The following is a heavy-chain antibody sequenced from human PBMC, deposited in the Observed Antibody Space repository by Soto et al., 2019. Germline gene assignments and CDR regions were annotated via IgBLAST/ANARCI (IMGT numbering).Heavy chain of an antibody. D-gene: IGHD1-26*01. J-gene: IGHJ4*02. V-gene: IGHV4-59*08. CDR1: GGSISSYY. Sequence: QVQLQESGPGLVKPSETLSLTCTVSGGSISSYYWSWIRQPPGKGLEWIGYIYYSGSTNYNPSLKNRVTIPVETSKNQFSLKLSAVTAADTAVYYCARRYGSAIDYWGQGTLVTVSS. CDR2: IYYSGST. CDR3: ARRYGSAIDY.